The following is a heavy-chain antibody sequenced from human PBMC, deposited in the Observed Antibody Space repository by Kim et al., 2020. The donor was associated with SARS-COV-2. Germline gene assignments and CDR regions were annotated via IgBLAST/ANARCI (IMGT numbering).Heavy chain of an antibody. J-gene: IGHJ4*02. CDR2: IYYSGST. Sequence: SETLSLTCTLSGGSISSGGYYWSWIRQHPGKGLEWIGYIYYSGSTYYNPSLKSRVTISVDTSKNQFSLKLSSVTAADTAVYYCAREMITFGGVDYWGQGTLVTVSS. CDR1: GGSISSGGYY. V-gene: IGHV4-31*03. D-gene: IGHD3-16*01. CDR3: AREMITFGGVDY.